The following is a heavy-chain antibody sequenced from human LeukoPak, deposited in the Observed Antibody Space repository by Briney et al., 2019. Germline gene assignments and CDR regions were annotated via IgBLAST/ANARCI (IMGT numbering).Heavy chain of an antibody. V-gene: IGHV3-23*01. CDR2: IYGSGVSI. CDR3: AKDLGWELPAEAY. J-gene: IGHJ4*02. CDR1: GFTFKNYA. D-gene: IGHD1-26*01. Sequence: GGSLRLSCVASGFTFKNYAMNWVRQAPGKGLDWLATIYGSGVSISYADSAKGRFTISRDNSNNTLYLQMNSLRAEDTAMYYCAKDLGWELPAEAYWGQGVLVTVSS.